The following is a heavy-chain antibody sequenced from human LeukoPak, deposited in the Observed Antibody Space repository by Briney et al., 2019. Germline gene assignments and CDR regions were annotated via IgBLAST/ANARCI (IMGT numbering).Heavy chain of an antibody. CDR3: YYYDSIDY. J-gene: IGHJ4*02. V-gene: IGHV3-64D*09. CDR2: ISSNGGST. D-gene: IGHD3-22*01. Sequence: PGGSLRLSSSAPGFTFTSYTMHSVRQAPGKGLEYVSPISSNGGSTYYADSVKGRFTISRDNSKNTLYLQMSSLRAEDTAVYYCYYYDSIDYWGQGTLVTVSS. CDR1: GFTFTSYT.